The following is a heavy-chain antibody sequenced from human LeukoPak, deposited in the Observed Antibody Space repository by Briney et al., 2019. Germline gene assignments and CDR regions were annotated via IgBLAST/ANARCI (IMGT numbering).Heavy chain of an antibody. Sequence: GGSLRLSCAASGFTFRSFWMSWVRQAPGKRLEWVANIKQNGAEEYYMDSVKGRFAISRDDAKNSVYLQMNSLRVEDTAIYYCARYTAVSSPGAFDIRGQGTMVTVSS. V-gene: IGHV3-7*03. CDR2: IKQNGAEE. CDR1: GFTFRSFW. J-gene: IGHJ3*02. CDR3: ARYTAVSSPGAFDI. D-gene: IGHD4-17*01.